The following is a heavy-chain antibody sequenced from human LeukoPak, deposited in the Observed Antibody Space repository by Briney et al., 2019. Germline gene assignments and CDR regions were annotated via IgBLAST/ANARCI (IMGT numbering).Heavy chain of an antibody. CDR3: AKDIGTGYCGSTSCYTESYYYYYYYMDV. V-gene: IGHV3-9*01. CDR2: ISWNSGSI. Sequence: GGSLRLSCAASGFTFDDYAMLWVPQAPGKGLEWVSGISWNSGSIGYSDSVRGRFTISRDNAKNSLYLEMNSLRTEDADVYYCAKDIGTGYCGSTSCYTESYYYYYYYMDVWGKGTTVTVSS. CDR1: GFTFDDYA. J-gene: IGHJ6*03. D-gene: IGHD2-2*02.